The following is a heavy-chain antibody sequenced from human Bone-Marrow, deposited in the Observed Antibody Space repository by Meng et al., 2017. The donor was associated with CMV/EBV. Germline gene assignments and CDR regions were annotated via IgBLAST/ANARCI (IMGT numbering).Heavy chain of an antibody. D-gene: IGHD6-13*01. CDR3: AREPTQRGSSWYWEHWFDP. CDR1: GASVTSYY. J-gene: IGHJ5*02. CDR2: VYHSGST. Sequence: SETLSLTCSVSGASVTSYYWTWIRQPPGKGLEWIGYVYHSGSTDYNPSLKSRVTISVDTSKNQFSLKLSSVTAADTAVYYCAREPTQRGSSWYWEHWFDPWGQGTLVTVSS. V-gene: IGHV4-59*02.